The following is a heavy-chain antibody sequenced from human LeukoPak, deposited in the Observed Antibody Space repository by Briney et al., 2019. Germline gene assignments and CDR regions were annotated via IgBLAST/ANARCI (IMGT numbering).Heavy chain of an antibody. CDR1: GGSFSGYY. CDR3: SRAGVRYFDL. J-gene: IGHJ2*01. CDR2: INHSGST. Sequence: PSETLSLTCAVYGGSFSGYYWSWIRQPPGKGLEWIGEINHSGSTNYNPSLKSRVTISVDTSKNQFSLKLSSVTAADTAVYYCSRAGVRYFDLWGRGTLVTVSS. D-gene: IGHD2-8*01. V-gene: IGHV4-34*01.